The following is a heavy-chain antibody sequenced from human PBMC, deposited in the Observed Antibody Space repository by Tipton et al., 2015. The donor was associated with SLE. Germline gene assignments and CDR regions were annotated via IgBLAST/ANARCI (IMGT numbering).Heavy chain of an antibody. D-gene: IGHD1-7*01. Sequence: SLRLSCAASGFTFSNYAMTWVRQAPGKGLEWVASVLIGGGTTWYADSVKGRFTVSRDNSKNTLDLRMNSLRVDDTAVYYCAKEGLAGNTVYLDFWGQGARGTVSS. J-gene: IGHJ4*02. CDR2: VLIGGGTT. CDR3: AKEGLAGNTVYLDF. V-gene: IGHV3-23*01. CDR1: GFTFSNYA.